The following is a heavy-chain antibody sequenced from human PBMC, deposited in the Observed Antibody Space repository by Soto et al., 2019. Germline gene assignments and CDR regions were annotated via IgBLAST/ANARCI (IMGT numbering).Heavy chain of an antibody. CDR1: GFTFSNYW. D-gene: IGHD3-16*01. V-gene: IGHV3-74*01. CDR3: APDLGGPQGS. Sequence: EVQLVESGGGLVQPGGSLRLSCAASGFTFSNYWMHWVRQGPGKGLVWVSRMNEDGTTIDYADAVKGRFTISRDNAKSTLYLQMNSLRAEVTAVYYCAPDLGGPQGSWGQGTLVTVSS. J-gene: IGHJ5*02. CDR2: MNEDGTTI.